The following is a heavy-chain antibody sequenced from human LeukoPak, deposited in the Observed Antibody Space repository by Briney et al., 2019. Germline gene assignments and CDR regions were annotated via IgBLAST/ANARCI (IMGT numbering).Heavy chain of an antibody. CDR1: GFTLSNYS. CDR2: TSSSSIYI. V-gene: IGHV3-21*06. D-gene: IGHD3-9*01. J-gene: IGHJ4*02. CDR3: ARVDYDILPGYSPYFHY. Sequence: PAGSLRLSCAASGFTLSNYSMSWVRQAPGKGLERVSSTSSSSIYIYYADSVKGRFTISRDNAKNSLSLQMNSLRAEDTAVYYCARVDYDILPGYSPYFHYWGQGTLVTVSS.